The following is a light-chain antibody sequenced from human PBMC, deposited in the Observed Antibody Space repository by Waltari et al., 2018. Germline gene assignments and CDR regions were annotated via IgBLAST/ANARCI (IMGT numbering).Light chain of an antibody. CDR1: RARIATNY. Sequence: NSMLTQPHSVSESPGTTVTISCTRSRARIATNYVHSSQQRPGSSPATVISADNQRPPGVPDRFAGSIDSASNSASLTISGLKTEGEADYYCQSYDSSNQVWVFGGGTKLTVL. V-gene: IGLV6-57*01. CDR3: QSYDSSNQVWV. J-gene: IGLJ3*02. CDR2: ADN.